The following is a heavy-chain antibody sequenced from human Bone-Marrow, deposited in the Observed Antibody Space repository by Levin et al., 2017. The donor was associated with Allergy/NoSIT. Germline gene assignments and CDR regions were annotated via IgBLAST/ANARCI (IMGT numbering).Heavy chain of an antibody. CDR3: ARIPKWQYYYFDS. V-gene: IGHV4-4*02. CDR1: GGSITSGDW. Sequence: SETLSLTCFVSGGSITSGDWWSWVRQTPGKGLEWIGEVGYSGSTNYNPSLQSRATLSIDTSKNQFSLKLTSVTAADTAVYYCARIPKWQYYYFDSWGPGTVVTVSS. D-gene: IGHD5-12*01. CDR2: VGYSGST. J-gene: IGHJ4*02.